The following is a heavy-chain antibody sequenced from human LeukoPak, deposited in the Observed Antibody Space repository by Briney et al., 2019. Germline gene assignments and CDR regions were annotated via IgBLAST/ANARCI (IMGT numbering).Heavy chain of an antibody. D-gene: IGHD3-16*01. Sequence: PGGSLRLSCVVSGFTFSSYEMNWVRQAPGKGLEWVSYISGSGNTIYYADSAKGRFTISRDNAKNSLYLQMNSLRVEDTAVYYCVRGGTFHWGQGTLVTVSS. CDR1: GFTFSSYE. J-gene: IGHJ4*02. CDR2: ISGSGNTI. CDR3: VRGGTFH. V-gene: IGHV3-48*03.